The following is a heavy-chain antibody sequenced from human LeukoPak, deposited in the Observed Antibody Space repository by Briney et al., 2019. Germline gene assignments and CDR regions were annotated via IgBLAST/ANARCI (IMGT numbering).Heavy chain of an antibody. CDR2: IRFGGNNK. V-gene: IGHV3-30*02. CDR1: GFTFSNYG. Sequence: GGSLRLSCAASGFTFSNYGMHWVRQAPGKGLEWLAFIRFGGNNKYYAASVKGRFTISRDNSKNTLYLQMNSLRAEDTAVYYCAKAKDYYDSSGYYFDYWGQGTLVTVSS. D-gene: IGHD3-22*01. CDR3: AKAKDYYDSSGYYFDY. J-gene: IGHJ4*02.